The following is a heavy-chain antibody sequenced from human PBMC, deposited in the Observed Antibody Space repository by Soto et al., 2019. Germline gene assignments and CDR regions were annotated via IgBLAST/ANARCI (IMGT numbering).Heavy chain of an antibody. CDR1: GFTFTSSA. D-gene: IGHD2-2*01. CDR2: IVVGSGNT. CDR3: AALKTRDIVVVPAATREGYFDY. V-gene: IGHV1-58*01. Sequence: SVKVSCKASGFTFTSSAVQWVRQARGQRLEWIGWIVVGSGNTNYAQKFQERVTITRDMSTSTAYMELSSLRSEDTAVYYCAALKTRDIVVVPAATREGYFDYWGQGTLVTVSS. J-gene: IGHJ4*02.